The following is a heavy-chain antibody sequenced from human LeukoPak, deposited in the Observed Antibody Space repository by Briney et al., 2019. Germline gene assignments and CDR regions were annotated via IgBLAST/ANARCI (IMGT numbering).Heavy chain of an antibody. CDR3: ASPHGGNPPDAFDI. D-gene: IGHD4-23*01. V-gene: IGHV4-34*01. CDR1: GGSFSGYY. CDR2: INHRGST. J-gene: IGHJ3*02. Sequence: SETLSLTCAVYGGSFSGYYWSWIRQPPGKGLEWIGEINHRGSTNYNPSLKSRVTISVDTSKNQFSLKLSSVTAADTAMYYCASPHGGNPPDAFDIWGQGTMVTVSS.